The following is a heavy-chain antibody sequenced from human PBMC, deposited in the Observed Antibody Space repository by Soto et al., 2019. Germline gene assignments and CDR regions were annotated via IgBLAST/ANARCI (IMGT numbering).Heavy chain of an antibody. D-gene: IGHD6-19*01. V-gene: IGHV1-2*04. CDR1: GYTFTGYY. J-gene: IGHJ3*02. Sequence: ASVKVSCKASGYTFTGYYMHWVRQAPGQGLEWMGWINPNSGGTNYAQKFQGWVTMTRDTSISTAYMELSRLRSDDTAVYYCAREGGGVAGPDAFDIWGQGTMVTVSS. CDR2: INPNSGGT. CDR3: AREGGGVAGPDAFDI.